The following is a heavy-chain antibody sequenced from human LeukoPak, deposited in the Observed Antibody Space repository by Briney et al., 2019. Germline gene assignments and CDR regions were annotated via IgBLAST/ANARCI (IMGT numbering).Heavy chain of an antibody. CDR2: IYYSGST. V-gene: IGHV4-59*01. D-gene: IGHD3-10*01. Sequence: SETLSLTCTVSGGSISSYYWSWIRQPPGKGLEGIGYIYYSGSTNYNPSLKSRVTISVDTSKNQFSLKLSSVTAADTAVSYCARDATIKYYGSGSYYPDWGQGTPVTVSS. J-gene: IGHJ4*02. CDR1: GGSISSYY. CDR3: ARDATIKYYGSGSYYPD.